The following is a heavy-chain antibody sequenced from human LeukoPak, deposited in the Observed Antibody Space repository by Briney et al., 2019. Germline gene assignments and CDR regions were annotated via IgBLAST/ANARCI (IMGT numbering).Heavy chain of an antibody. J-gene: IGHJ4*02. D-gene: IGHD3/OR15-3a*01. V-gene: IGHV3-15*01. CDR2: IKSLTDGGTV. CDR1: GFTFSNAW. Sequence: GGSLRLSCAASGFTFSNAWMSWVRQAPGKGLEWLGRIKSLTDGGTVDSAAPVKGRFIVSRDNSKTTLYLQMNSLKTEDTAVYYCTTDSNFWTLGYWGQGTLVTVSS. CDR3: TTDSNFWTLGY.